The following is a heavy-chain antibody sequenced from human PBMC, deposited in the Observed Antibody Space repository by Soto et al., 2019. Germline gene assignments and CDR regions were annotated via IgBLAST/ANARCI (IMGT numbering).Heavy chain of an antibody. CDR1: GGSINRGDFF. V-gene: IGHV4-31*11. Sequence: PSETLSLTCVVSGGSINRGDFFWNWIRQHPERGLEWIGYIYNRGGTFYNPSLENRLTISMDNSKNLCSLQLTSMTAADTAVYYCATSPKGYFDPTAFHSWGQGVLVT. CDR2: IYNRGGT. CDR3: ATSPKGYFDPTAFHS. J-gene: IGHJ4*02. D-gene: IGHD1-26*01.